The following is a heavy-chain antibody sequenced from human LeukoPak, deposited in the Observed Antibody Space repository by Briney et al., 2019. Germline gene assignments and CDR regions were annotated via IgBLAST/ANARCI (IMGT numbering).Heavy chain of an antibody. CDR1: GFTVSSNS. CDR2: IYSGGST. Sequence: GGSLRHLCAGSGFTVSSNSVSWVRQAPGKGLEWVSVIYSGGSTYYADSVKGRFTISRHNSKNTLYLQMNSLRAEDTAVYYCARVTGTTSYDAFDICEQATIVTVSS. J-gene: IGHJ3*02. D-gene: IGHD1-7*01. V-gene: IGHV3-53*04. CDR3: ARVTGTTSYDAFDI.